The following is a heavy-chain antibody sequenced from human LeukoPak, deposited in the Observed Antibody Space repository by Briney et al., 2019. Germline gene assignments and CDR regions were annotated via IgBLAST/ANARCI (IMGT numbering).Heavy chain of an antibody. V-gene: IGHV3-23*01. CDR1: GLTFSSSA. CDR3: AKVATGNYYEY. D-gene: IGHD3-22*01. CDR2: STGSGGST. J-gene: IGHJ4*02. Sequence: PGGSLRLSCAASGLTFSSSAITWVRQAPGKGLEWVSASTGSGGSTYYADSVKGRFTISRDNSKNTLYLQMNSLRAEDTAVYYCAKVATGNYYEYWGQGTLVTVSS.